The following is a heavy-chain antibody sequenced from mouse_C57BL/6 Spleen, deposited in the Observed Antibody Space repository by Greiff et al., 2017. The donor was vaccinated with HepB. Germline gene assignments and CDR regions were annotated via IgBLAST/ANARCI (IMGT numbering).Heavy chain of an antibody. CDR2: ISDGGSYT. D-gene: IGHD1-1*01. V-gene: IGHV5-4*01. J-gene: IGHJ2*01. CDR1: GFTFSSYA. CDR3: ARRGKYYGSSSGYFDY. Sequence: EVQRVESGGGLVKPGGSLKLSCAASGFTFSSYAMSWVRQTPDKRLEWVATISDGGSYTYYPDNVKGRFTISRDTAKNNLYLQMSHLKSEDTAMYYCARRGKYYGSSSGYFDYWGQGTTLTVSS.